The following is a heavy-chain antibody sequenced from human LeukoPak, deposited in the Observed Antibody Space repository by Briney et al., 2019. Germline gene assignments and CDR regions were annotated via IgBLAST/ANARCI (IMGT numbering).Heavy chain of an antibody. CDR1: GGSFSGYY. D-gene: IGHD6-6*01. CDR2: INHSGST. CDR3: ARGSMEDTH. V-gene: IGHV4-34*01. J-gene: IGHJ4*02. Sequence: SETLSLTCAVYGGSFSGYYWSWIRQPPGEGLEWIGEINHSGSTNYNPPLKSRVTISVDTSKNQFSLKLSSVTAADTAVYYCARGSMEDTHWGQGTLVTVSS.